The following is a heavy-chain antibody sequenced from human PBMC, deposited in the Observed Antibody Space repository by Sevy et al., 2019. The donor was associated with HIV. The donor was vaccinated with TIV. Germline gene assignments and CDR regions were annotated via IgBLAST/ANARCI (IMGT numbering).Heavy chain of an antibody. J-gene: IGHJ4*02. Sequence: GGSLRLSCAASGFTFTDYYMSWLRQAPGKGLEWVAYISGSGSGISYAVLWKGRLTISRDNAKKSLYLQMNGLRVDETAVYYCARVALVATMVDYWGQGTLVTVSS. CDR3: ARVALVATMVDY. CDR2: ISGSGSGI. CDR1: GFTFTDYY. V-gene: IGHV3-11*01. D-gene: IGHD5-12*01.